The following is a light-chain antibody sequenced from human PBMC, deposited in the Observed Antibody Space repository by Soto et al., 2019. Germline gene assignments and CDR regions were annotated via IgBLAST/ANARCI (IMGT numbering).Light chain of an antibody. V-gene: IGKV1-5*03. Sequence: DIQMTQTPSTLPVSIGDRVTINCRASQSISDWLAWYQQKPGKAPRLLIYRASTLQSGVPSRFRGSGYGTEFTLTSSDLQADDFATYYCQQYHIYSWTFGQGTTVGIK. J-gene: IGKJ1*01. CDR2: RAS. CDR3: QQYHIYSWT. CDR1: QSISDW.